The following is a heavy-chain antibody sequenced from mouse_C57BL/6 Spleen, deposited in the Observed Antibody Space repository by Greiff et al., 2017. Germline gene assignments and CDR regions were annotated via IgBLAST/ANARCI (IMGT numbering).Heavy chain of an antibody. V-gene: IGHV1-9*01. CDR2: FLPGSGST. Sequence: QVQLQQSGAELLKPGASVKLSCKAPGYTFTGYWIEWVKQRPGHGLEWFGEFLPGSGSTNYNEKFKGKATFTADTSSNTAYMRLSSLTTEDSAIYLCARSCDYGSSDAWFAYWGQGTLVTVSA. CDR3: ARSCDYGSSDAWFAY. J-gene: IGHJ3*01. CDR1: GYTFTGYW. D-gene: IGHD1-1*01.